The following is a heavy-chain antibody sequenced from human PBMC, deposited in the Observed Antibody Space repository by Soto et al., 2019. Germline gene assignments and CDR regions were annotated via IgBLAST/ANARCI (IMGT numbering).Heavy chain of an antibody. CDR1: GDSISRNGYF. CDR3: ARGTMLRGPGYYYALDV. Sequence: QVQLQESGPGLVKPSQTLSLTCTVSGDSISRNGYFWTWIRQHPGKGLEWIGYIYNSGSSYYNPSLKSRVIISVDTSKNHFPLNLTAVTAADTAVYYCARGTMLRGPGYYYALDVWGQGTTVTVSS. CDR2: IYNSGSS. J-gene: IGHJ6*02. V-gene: IGHV4-31*03. D-gene: IGHD3-10*01.